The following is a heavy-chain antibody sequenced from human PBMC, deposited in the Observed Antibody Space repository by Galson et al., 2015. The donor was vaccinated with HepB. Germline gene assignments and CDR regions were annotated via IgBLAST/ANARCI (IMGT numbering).Heavy chain of an antibody. Sequence: SVKVSCKAFGSTFSSYDVTWVRQASGQGLEWMGWMNPNSGNTGYAPEFQDRVTMTGDTSMSTAYMELSSLRSEDTAVYYCARGVRNYLYSDNWGQGTLVTVSS. CDR2: MNPNSGNT. CDR3: ARGVRNYLYSDN. V-gene: IGHV1-8*01. D-gene: IGHD1-7*01. J-gene: IGHJ4*02. CDR1: GSTFSSYD.